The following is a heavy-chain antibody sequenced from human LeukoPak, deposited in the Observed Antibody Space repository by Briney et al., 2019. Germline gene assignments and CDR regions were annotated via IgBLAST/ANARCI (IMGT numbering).Heavy chain of an antibody. J-gene: IGHJ4*02. CDR3: ARGAMATTPFFDY. V-gene: IGHV4-59*01. D-gene: IGHD5-24*01. CDR1: GGSISSYY. Sequence: PSETLSLTCTVSGGSISSYYWSWIRQPPGKGLEWIGYIYYSGSTNYNPSLKSRVTMSLDTSRNQFSLKLTSLTAADTAVYYCARGAMATTPFFDYWGQGTLVTVSS. CDR2: IYYSGST.